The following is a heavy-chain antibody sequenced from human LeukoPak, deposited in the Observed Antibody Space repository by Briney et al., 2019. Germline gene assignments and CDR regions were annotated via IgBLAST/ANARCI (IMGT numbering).Heavy chain of an antibody. CDR3: ARDSIVVRGVFDY. CDR2: IYYSGST. Sequence: NPSETLSLTCTVSGGSISSGDYYWGWIRQPPGKGLEWIGYIYYSGSTCYNPSLKSRVTISVDTSKNQFSLKLSSVTAADTAVYYCARDSIVVRGVFDYWGQGTLVTVSS. D-gene: IGHD3-10*01. J-gene: IGHJ4*02. V-gene: IGHV4-30-4*01. CDR1: GGSISSGDYY.